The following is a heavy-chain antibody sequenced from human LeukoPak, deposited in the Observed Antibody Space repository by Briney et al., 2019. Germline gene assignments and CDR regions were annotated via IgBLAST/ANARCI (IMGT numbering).Heavy chain of an antibody. CDR3: ARDPPRHYDFWGGYAFFDY. J-gene: IGHJ4*02. Sequence: KPGGSLRLSCAASGFTFSSYSMNWVRQAPGKGLEWVSSISSSSSYIYYADSVKGRFTISRDNAKNSLYLQMYSLRAEDTAVYYCARDPPRHYDFWGGYAFFDYWGQGTLVTVSS. V-gene: IGHV3-21*01. D-gene: IGHD3-3*01. CDR2: ISSSSSYI. CDR1: GFTFSSYS.